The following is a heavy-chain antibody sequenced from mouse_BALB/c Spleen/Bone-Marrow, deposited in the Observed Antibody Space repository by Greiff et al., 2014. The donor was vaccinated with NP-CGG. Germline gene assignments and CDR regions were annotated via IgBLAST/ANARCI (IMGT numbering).Heavy chain of an antibody. CDR3: AREAYYGPDY. D-gene: IGHD1-2*01. Sequence: QVQLKHSGAELVKPGASVKLSCKASGYTFTRYWMEWVKQRPGQGLEWIGEINPSNGRTNYNEKFKSKATLTVDKSSSTAYMQLSSLTSEDSAVCYCAREAYYGPDYWGQGTTLTVSS. CDR1: GYTFTRYW. V-gene: IGHV1S81*02. J-gene: IGHJ2*01. CDR2: INPSNGRT.